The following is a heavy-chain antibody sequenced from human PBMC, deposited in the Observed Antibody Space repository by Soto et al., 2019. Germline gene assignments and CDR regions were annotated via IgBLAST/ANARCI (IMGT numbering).Heavy chain of an antibody. D-gene: IGHD6-19*01. CDR1: GFTFSSYA. Sequence: EVQLLESGGGLVQPGGSLRLSCAASGFTFSSYAMSWVRQAPGKGLEWVSAISGSGVSTYYADSVKGRFTISRDNSQNTMSLHMNSLRAEDTAVYYCASAYSSGWYYFDYWGQGTLVTVSS. CDR2: ISGSGVST. CDR3: ASAYSSGWYYFDY. J-gene: IGHJ4*02. V-gene: IGHV3-23*01.